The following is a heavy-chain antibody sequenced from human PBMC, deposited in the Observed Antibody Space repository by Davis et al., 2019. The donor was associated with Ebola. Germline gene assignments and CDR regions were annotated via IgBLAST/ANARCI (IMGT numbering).Heavy chain of an antibody. CDR2: IYSGGST. CDR1: GFTVSSSY. CDR3: ARGRSGYCFDP. V-gene: IGHV3-53*01. J-gene: IGHJ5*02. D-gene: IGHD3-3*01. Sequence: PGGSLRLSCAASGFTVSSSYMNWVRQAPGKGLEWVSVIYSGGSTYYADSVKGRFTISRDNDKNTLYLQMNSLRAEDTAVYYCARGRSGYCFDPWGQGTLVTVSS.